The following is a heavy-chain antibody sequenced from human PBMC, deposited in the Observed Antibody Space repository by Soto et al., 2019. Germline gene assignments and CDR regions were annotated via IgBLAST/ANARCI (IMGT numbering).Heavy chain of an antibody. J-gene: IGHJ6*02. CDR1: GGTFSSYA. CDR2: IIPIFGTT. Sequence: GASVKVSCKASGGTFSSYAISWVRQAPGQGLEWMGGIIPIFGTTNYAQKFQGRVTITADESTSTAYMELSSLRSEDTAVYYCARGIEGWYQGRYYYGMDVWGQGTTVTVSS. V-gene: IGHV1-69*13. CDR3: ARGIEGWYQGRYYYGMDV. D-gene: IGHD6-19*01.